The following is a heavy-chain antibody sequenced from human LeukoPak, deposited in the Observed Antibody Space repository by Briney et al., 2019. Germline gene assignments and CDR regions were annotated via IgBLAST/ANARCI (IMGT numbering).Heavy chain of an antibody. J-gene: IGHJ5*02. D-gene: IGHD6-13*01. Sequence: SVKVSCKASGGTFSSYAISWVRQAPGQGLEWKGGIIPIFGTANYAQKFQGRVTITADESTSTAYMELSSLRSEDTAVYYCARDLVFEAAAAGNWFDPWDQGTLVTVSS. CDR1: GGTFSSYA. CDR3: ARDLVFEAAAAGNWFDP. CDR2: IIPIFGTA. V-gene: IGHV1-69*13.